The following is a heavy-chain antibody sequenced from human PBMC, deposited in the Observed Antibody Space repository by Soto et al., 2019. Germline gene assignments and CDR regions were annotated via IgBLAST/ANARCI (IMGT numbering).Heavy chain of an antibody. D-gene: IGHD3-10*01. Sequence: SETLSLTCTVSGGSISSYYWSWIRQPPGKGLEWIGYIYYSGSTNYNPSLKSRVTISVDTSKNQFSLKLSSVTAADTAVYYCARARVRGVIIMSVDYRGQGTLVTRSS. J-gene: IGHJ4*02. V-gene: IGHV4-59*01. CDR2: IYYSGST. CDR1: GGSISSYY. CDR3: ARARVRGVIIMSVDY.